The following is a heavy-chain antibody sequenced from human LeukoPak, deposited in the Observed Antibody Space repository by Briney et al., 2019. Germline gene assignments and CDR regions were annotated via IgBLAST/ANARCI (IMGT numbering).Heavy chain of an antibody. CDR3: AREVKVPGELLGGFDS. CDR2: INPKRGGT. CDR1: GYTFVDHY. Sequence: ASVKVSCKASGYTFVDHYIHWVRQAPGQGFEWMGWINPKRGGTTYAEKFEGRVAMTSDTAISTVYMELTSLRSDDTAFYYCAREVKVPGELLGGFDSWGQGSLVTVSS. J-gene: IGHJ5*01. V-gene: IGHV1-2*02. D-gene: IGHD3-10*01.